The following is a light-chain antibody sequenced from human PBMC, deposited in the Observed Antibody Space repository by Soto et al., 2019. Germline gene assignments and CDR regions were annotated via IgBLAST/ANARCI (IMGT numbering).Light chain of an antibody. CDR2: VAS. Sequence: EIVLTQSPGTLSLSPGERATLSCRTSQSVSSSYLAWYKQKPGQAPRLLLYVASSRATGIPDRFSGSGSVTDFTLTISRLEPEDFAVYYGHQYCRSWWTCGQGTKVDIK. CDR1: QSVSSSY. CDR3: HQYCRSWWT. V-gene: IGKV3-20*01. J-gene: IGKJ1*01.